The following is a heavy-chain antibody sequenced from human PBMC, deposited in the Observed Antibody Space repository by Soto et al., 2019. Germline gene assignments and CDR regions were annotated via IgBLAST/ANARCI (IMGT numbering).Heavy chain of an antibody. Sequence: PSETLSLTCAVYGGSFSGYYWSWIRQPPGKGLEWIGEINHSGSTNYNPSLKSRVTISVDTSKNQFSLKLSSVTAADTAVYYCARGPVIAVAETLFDYWGQGTLVTVSS. D-gene: IGHD6-19*01. V-gene: IGHV4-34*01. CDR2: INHSGST. CDR1: GGSFSGYY. CDR3: ARGPVIAVAETLFDY. J-gene: IGHJ4*02.